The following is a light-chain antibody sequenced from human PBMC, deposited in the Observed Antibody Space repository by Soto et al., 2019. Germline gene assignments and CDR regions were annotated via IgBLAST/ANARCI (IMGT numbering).Light chain of an antibody. CDR2: GAS. Sequence: IVRTQSPATLSVSPGERVTLSCRASQSVSSNLAWYQQKPGQAPRLLIYGASTRATGIPARFSGSGSGTEFTLTISSLQSEDFAVYYCQQYNNWPITFGGGTKVDIK. CDR3: QQYNNWPIT. J-gene: IGKJ4*01. V-gene: IGKV3-15*01. CDR1: QSVSSN.